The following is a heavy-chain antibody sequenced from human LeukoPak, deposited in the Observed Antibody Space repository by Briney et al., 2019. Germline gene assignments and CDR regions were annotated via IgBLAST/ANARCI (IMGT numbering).Heavy chain of an antibody. CDR2: IYSGGAT. CDR3: ARVTFGSGSYTPFDP. D-gene: IGHD3-10*01. V-gene: IGHV3-66*02. CDR1: GFSVSSNY. J-gene: IGHJ5*02. Sequence: PGGSLRLSCAASGFSVSSNYMNWVLQAPGKGLQWVSVIYSGGATYYADSVKGRFTISRDNSKQTLYLQMNGLRAEDTAVYYCARVTFGSGSYTPFDPWGQGTLVTVSS.